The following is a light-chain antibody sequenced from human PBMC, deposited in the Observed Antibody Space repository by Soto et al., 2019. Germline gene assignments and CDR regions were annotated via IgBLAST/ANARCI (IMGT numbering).Light chain of an antibody. V-gene: IGKV3-11*01. J-gene: IGKJ4*01. CDR1: QSVSRH. Sequence: EVVLTQSPATLSLSPGERATLSCRASQSVSRHLAWYQQKPGQAPRFLILDASDRATGIPARFSGSGSGTNFTLTISSLEPEDFAVYYCQQRSNWPPVTFGGGTKVEIK. CDR3: QQRSNWPPVT. CDR2: DAS.